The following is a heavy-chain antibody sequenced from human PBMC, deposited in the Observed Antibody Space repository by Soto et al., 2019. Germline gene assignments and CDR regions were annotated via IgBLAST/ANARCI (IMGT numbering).Heavy chain of an antibody. CDR3: AREYYDYIWGSYRPFDY. CDR2: MNPNSGNT. V-gene: IGHV1-8*01. J-gene: IGHJ4*02. Sequence: QVQLVQSGAEVKKPGASVKVSCKASGYTFTSYDINWVRQATGQGLEWMGWMNPNSGNTGYAQKFQGRVTMTRNTHISTAYMELISLRSEDTAVYYCAREYYDYIWGSYRPFDYWGQGTLVTVSS. CDR1: GYTFTSYD. D-gene: IGHD3-16*02.